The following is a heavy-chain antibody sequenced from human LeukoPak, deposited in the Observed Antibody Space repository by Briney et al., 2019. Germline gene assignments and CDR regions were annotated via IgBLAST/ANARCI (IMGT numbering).Heavy chain of an antibody. Sequence: GGSLRLSCAASGFTFSSYAMSWVRQAPGKGLEWVSAISGSGGSTYYADSVKGRFTISRDNSKNTLYLQMNSLRAEGTAVYYCANLDSSGYYYAYYFDYWGQGTLVTVSS. V-gene: IGHV3-23*01. J-gene: IGHJ4*02. D-gene: IGHD3-10*01. CDR3: ANLDSSGYYYAYYFDY. CDR2: ISGSGGST. CDR1: GFTFSSYA.